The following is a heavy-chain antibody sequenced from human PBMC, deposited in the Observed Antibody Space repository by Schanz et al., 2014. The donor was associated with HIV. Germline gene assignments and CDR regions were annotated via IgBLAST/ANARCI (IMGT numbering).Heavy chain of an antibody. V-gene: IGHV1-18*01. D-gene: IGHD6-19*01. CDR1: GYTFNSYG. Sequence: QVQLVQSGAEVKKPGASVKVSCKASGYTFNSYGIVWVRQAPGQGLEWMGWINTYNGNTNYAQKFQGRVTMTTETSTTTAYMNLRSLRSDDTAVYYCARDFSGWTEFDYWGQGTLVTVSS. J-gene: IGHJ4*02. CDR2: INTYNGNT. CDR3: ARDFSGWTEFDY.